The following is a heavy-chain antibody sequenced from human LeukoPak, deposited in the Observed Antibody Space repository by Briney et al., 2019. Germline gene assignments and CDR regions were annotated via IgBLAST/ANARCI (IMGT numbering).Heavy chain of an antibody. V-gene: IGHV3-21*01. J-gene: IGHJ3*02. Sequence: PGGSLRLSCIGSGFTFSSYSMNWVRQAPGKGLEWVSSISSSSSYRYYEESVKGRFSISRDNARNSLYLQMNSLRAEDTAVYYCARDRETGDAFDIWGQGTMVTVSS. D-gene: IGHD1-1*01. CDR2: ISSSSSYR. CDR1: GFTFSSYS. CDR3: ARDRETGDAFDI.